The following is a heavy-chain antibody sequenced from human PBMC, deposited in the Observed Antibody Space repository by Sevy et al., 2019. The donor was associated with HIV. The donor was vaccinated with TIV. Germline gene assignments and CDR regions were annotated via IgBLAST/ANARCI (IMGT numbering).Heavy chain of an antibody. CDR2: ISYDGSNK. J-gene: IGHJ6*02. CDR3: ASSYGSGNSDYYGMDV. Sequence: GTLRLSCAASGFTFSSYAMHWVRQAPGKGLEWVAVISYDGSNKYYADSVKGRFTISRDNSKNTMYLQMNSLRAEDTAVYYCASSYGSGNSDYYGMDVWGQGTTVTVSS. D-gene: IGHD3-10*01. CDR1: GFTFSSYA. V-gene: IGHV3-30-3*01.